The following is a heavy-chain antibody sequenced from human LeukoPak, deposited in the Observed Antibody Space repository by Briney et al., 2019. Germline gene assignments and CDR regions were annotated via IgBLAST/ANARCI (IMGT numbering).Heavy chain of an antibody. CDR1: GGTFSSYA. V-gene: IGHV1-69*06. J-gene: IGHJ4*02. CDR2: IIPIFGTA. Sequence: ASVKVSCKASGGTFSSYAISWVRQAPGQGLEWMGGIIPIFGTANYAQEFQGRVTITADKSTSTAYMELSSLRSEDTAVYYCASTVTTSRGPDYWGQGTLVTVSS. CDR3: ASTVTTSRGPDY. D-gene: IGHD4-17*01.